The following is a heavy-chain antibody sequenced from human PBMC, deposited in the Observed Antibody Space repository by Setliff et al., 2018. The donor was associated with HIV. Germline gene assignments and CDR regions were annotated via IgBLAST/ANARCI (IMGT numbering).Heavy chain of an antibody. D-gene: IGHD3-3*01. CDR1: GFTFSSFS. CDR3: VRDFEYWSGVFVWGYFQH. Sequence: GGSLRLSCSSYGFTFSSFSMHWVRQAPGKGLQYVAGINGNGQTTYYGDSVKGRFTISRDNSKNTLSLQLNSLRPEDTAMYHCVRDFEYWSGVFVWGYFQHWGQGTLVTVSS. V-gene: IGHV3-64D*08. J-gene: IGHJ1*01. CDR2: INGNGQTT.